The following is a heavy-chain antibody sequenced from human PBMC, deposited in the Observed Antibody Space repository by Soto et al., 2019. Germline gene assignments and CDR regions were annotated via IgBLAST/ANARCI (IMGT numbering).Heavy chain of an antibody. CDR3: ARNNIAVAGIYFDY. CDR2: IYYSGST. D-gene: IGHD6-19*01. J-gene: IGHJ4*02. Sequence: SETLSLTCTVSGGSISSGGYYWSWIRQPPGKGLEWIGSIYYSGSTYYNPSLKSRVTISVDTSKNQFSLKLSSVTAADTAVYYCARNNIAVAGIYFDYWGQGTLVTVSS. V-gene: IGHV4-39*01. CDR1: GGSISSGGYY.